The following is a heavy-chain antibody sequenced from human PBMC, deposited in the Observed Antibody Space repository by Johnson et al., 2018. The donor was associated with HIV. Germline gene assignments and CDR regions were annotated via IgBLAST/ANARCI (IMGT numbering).Heavy chain of an antibody. CDR3: ARDRYNKEDAFEI. J-gene: IGHJ3*02. D-gene: IGHD2-2*02. V-gene: IGHV3-30*03. CDR2: VSYDGTNK. Sequence: QVQLVESGGGVVQPGRSLRLSCAASRFTFSNYGMHWVRQAPGKGLEWVAVVSYDGTNKYYLDSVKGRFTISRDNSKNTLYLQVNSLRAEDTAVYYCARDRYNKEDAFEIWGQGTMVTVSS. CDR1: RFTFSNYG.